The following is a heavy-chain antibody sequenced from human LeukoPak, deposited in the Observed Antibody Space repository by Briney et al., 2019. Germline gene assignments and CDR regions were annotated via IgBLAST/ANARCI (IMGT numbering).Heavy chain of an antibody. CDR2: IDPSDSYT. CDR1: EYTFSTYW. D-gene: IGHD1-26*01. Sequence: GESLKISCKGSEYTFSTYWIGWVRQMPGKGLEWMGRIDPSDSYTNYSPSFQGHVTISADKSISTAYLQWSSLKASDTAMYYCARRSGATDFDYWGQGTLVTVSS. V-gene: IGHV5-10-1*01. J-gene: IGHJ4*02. CDR3: ARRSGATDFDY.